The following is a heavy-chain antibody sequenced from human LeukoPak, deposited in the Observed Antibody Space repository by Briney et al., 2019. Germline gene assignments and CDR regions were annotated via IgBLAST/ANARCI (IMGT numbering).Heavy chain of an antibody. CDR2: IYYSGST. CDR3: ARSPKYYGSGGFDY. D-gene: IGHD3-10*01. J-gene: IGHJ4*02. CDR1: GGSISSYY. V-gene: IGHV4-59*01. Sequence: PSETLSLTCTVSGGSISSYYRSWIRQPPGKGLEWIGYIYYSGSTNYNPSLKSRVTISVDTSKNQFSLKLSSVTAADTAVYYCARSPKYYGSGGFDYWGQGTLVTVSS.